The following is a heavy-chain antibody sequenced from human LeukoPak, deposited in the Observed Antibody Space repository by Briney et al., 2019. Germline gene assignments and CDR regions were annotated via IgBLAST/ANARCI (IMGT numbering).Heavy chain of an antibody. Sequence: PGGPLILSCAASGCTFSNGWMCGVRKPPGKGQGWVGRFNSKTGGGTTDYAAPVKGRFTISRDDSKNTLYLQMNSLKTEDTAVYYCTTGDYYDSSGLAPLDYWGQGTLVTVSS. D-gene: IGHD3-22*01. CDR2: FNSKTGGGTT. CDR3: TTGDYYDSSGLAPLDY. V-gene: IGHV3-15*01. J-gene: IGHJ4*02. CDR1: GCTFSNGW.